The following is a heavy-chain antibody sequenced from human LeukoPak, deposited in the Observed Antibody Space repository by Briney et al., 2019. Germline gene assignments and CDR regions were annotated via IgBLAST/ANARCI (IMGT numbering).Heavy chain of an antibody. J-gene: IGHJ4*02. CDR3: ARDKYVSTISSSRSFAF. V-gene: IGHV3-30*02. Sequence: PGGSLRLSCAASGFTFSSYGMHWVRQAPGKGLEWMAFIRFDGTNKYHADSVTGRFTVSRDNSKNTLFLQMNSLIFEDTAIYYCARDKYVSTISSSRSFAFWGQGTLVTVSS. CDR1: GFTFSSYG. D-gene: IGHD6-13*01. CDR2: IRFDGTNK.